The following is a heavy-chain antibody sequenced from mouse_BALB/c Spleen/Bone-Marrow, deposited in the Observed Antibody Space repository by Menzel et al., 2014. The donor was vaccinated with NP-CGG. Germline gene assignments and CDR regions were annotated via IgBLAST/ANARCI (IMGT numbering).Heavy chain of an antibody. J-gene: IGHJ2*01. Sequence: VQLQQSGAELVRSGASVKLSCTASGFNIKDYYMHWVKQRPEQGLEWIGWIDPENGDTEYAPKFQGKATMTADTPSNTAYLQLSSLTSEDTAVYYYDAWGYVDYWGQGTTLTVSS. CDR2: IDPENGDT. CDR1: GFNIKDYY. CDR3: DAWGYVDY. V-gene: IGHV14-4*02.